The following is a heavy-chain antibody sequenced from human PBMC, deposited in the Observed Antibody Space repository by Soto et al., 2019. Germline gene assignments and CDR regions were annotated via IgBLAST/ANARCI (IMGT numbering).Heavy chain of an antibody. J-gene: IGHJ5*02. V-gene: IGHV4-34*01. CDR3: ARGPRRGWFDP. Sequence: PSETLSLTCAVYGGSFSGYYWSWIRQPPGKGLEWIGEINHSGSTNYNPSLKSRVTISVDTSKNQFSLKLSSVTAADTAVYYCARGPRRGWFDPWGQGTLVTVS. CDR2: INHSGST. CDR1: GGSFSGYY.